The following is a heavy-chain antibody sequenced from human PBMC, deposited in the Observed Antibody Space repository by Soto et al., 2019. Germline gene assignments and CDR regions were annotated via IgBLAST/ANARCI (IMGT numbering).Heavy chain of an antibody. Sequence: PGGSLRLSCAASGFTFSSYEMTWVRQAPGKGLEWVSYISSSGSTIYYADSVKGRFTISRDNAKNSLYLQMNSLRAEDTSVYYCARDVRCGSLTDRCVYDAIDIWGQGTTVTVSS. J-gene: IGHJ3*02. D-gene: IGHD3-9*01. CDR2: ISSSGSTI. CDR3: ARDVRCGSLTDRCVYDAIDI. V-gene: IGHV3-48*03. CDR1: GFTFSSYE.